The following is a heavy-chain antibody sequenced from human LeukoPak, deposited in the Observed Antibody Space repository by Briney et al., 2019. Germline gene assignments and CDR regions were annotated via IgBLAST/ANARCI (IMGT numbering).Heavy chain of an antibody. CDR2: ITGRAGTT. J-gene: IGHJ6*03. V-gene: IGHV3-23*01. CDR1: GFTFSSYA. Sequence: GGSLRLSCAASGFTFSSYAMSWVRQAPGKGLGWVSTITGRAGTTYYADSVKGRFTVSRDNSKNTLYLQMNSLTAEDAAVYYCAKMRGQYYHSYYMDAWGKGTTVTVSS. CDR3: AKMRGQYYHSYYMDA.